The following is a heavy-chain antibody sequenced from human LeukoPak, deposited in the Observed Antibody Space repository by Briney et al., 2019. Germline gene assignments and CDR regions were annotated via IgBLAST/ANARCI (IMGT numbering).Heavy chain of an antibody. J-gene: IGHJ3*02. CDR3: ARIGGI. V-gene: IGHV3-30-3*01. CDR1: GFTFSSYA. Sequence: GGSLRLSCAASGFTFSSYAMHWVRQAPGKGLEWVAVISYDGSNKYYADSVKGRFTISRDNSKNTLYLQMNSLRAEDTTVYYCARIGGIWGQGTMVTVSS. CDR2: ISYDGSNK. D-gene: IGHD3-3*01.